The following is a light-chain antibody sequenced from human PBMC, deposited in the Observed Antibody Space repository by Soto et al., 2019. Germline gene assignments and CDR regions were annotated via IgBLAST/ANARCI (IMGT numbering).Light chain of an antibody. CDR3: QQRLHWPPIT. J-gene: IGKJ5*01. Sequence: EIVLTQSPDTLSLSPGERATLSCRASQSVSPYLAWYQQKPGQAPRLLIYDTSNRATGIPARFSGSGSGTDFTLTISSLEPEDFAVYYCQQRLHWPPITFGQGTRLEI. CDR2: DTS. CDR1: QSVSPY. V-gene: IGKV3-11*01.